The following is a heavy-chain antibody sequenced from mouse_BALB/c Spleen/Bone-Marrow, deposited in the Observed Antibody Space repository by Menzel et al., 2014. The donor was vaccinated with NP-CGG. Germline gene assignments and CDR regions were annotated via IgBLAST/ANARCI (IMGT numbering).Heavy chain of an antibody. CDR2: ISSGGST. CDR1: GFTFSSYA. J-gene: IGHJ4*01. CDR3: AREEYGQKVYAMDY. V-gene: IGHV5-6-5*01. Sequence: EVMLVESGGGLVKPGGSLKLSCAASGFTFSSYAMSWVRQTPEKRLEWVASISSGGSTYYPDSVKGRFTISRDNARNILYLQMSSLRSEDTAMYYCAREEYGQKVYAMDYWGQGTSVTVS. D-gene: IGHD2-10*02.